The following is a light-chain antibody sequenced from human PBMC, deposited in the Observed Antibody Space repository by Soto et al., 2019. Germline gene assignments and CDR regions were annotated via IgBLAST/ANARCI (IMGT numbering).Light chain of an antibody. CDR3: QQLNSYPPQFP. V-gene: IGKV1-9*01. Sequence: DIQLTQSPSFLSASVGDRVTITCRTSQGIGYSLAWYQQKPGKTPKLLISAASNLESGVPSRFSGSGSGSEFTRTISSLQPEDFATYYCQQLNSYPPQFPFGPGTKVDIK. CDR1: QGIGYS. CDR2: AAS. J-gene: IGKJ3*01.